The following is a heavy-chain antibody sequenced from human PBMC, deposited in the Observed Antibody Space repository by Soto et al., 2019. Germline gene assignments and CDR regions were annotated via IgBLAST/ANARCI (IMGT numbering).Heavy chain of an antibody. Sequence: QVQLVQSGAEVKKPGSSVKVSCKISGGTFDSYDVTWVRQVPGQGLEWMGGIIPGLFKRHYTQKFKGRVTITVDEAASTTYLEFNRLTSEDTADYYCARAPLHEPETTMAYYFDYRGQGTLVTVSS. CDR3: ARAPLHEPETTMAYYFDY. CDR1: GGTFDSYD. D-gene: IGHD5-18*01. CDR2: IIPGLFKR. J-gene: IGHJ4*02. V-gene: IGHV1-69*01.